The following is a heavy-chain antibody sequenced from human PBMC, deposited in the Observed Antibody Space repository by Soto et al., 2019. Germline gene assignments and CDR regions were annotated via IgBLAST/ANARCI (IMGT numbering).Heavy chain of an antibody. V-gene: IGHV3-23*02. D-gene: IGHD3-10*01. CDR2: ISGSGGST. CDR1: GFTFSSHA. Sequence: EVRLLESGGGLVQPGGSLRLSCAASGFTFSSHAMSWVRQAPGKGLEWVSAISGSGGSTYYNPSLKSRVTISLDTSKNQFSLKLSSVTAADTAVYYCASFGVIGEPFEYWGQGTLVAVSS. J-gene: IGHJ4*02. CDR3: ASFGVIGEPFEY.